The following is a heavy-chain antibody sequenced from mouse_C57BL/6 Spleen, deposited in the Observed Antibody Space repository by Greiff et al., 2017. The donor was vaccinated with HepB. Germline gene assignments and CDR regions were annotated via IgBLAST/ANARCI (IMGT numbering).Heavy chain of an antibody. CDR1: GFSFNTYA. D-gene: IGHD2-3*01. Sequence: EVKLMESGGGLVQPKGSLKLSCAASGFSFNTYAMNWVRQAPGKGLEWVARIRSKSNNYATYYADSVKDRFTISRDDSESMLYLQMNNLKTEDTAMYYCVSYDGWAYWGQGTLVTVSA. V-gene: IGHV10-1*01. CDR2: IRSKSNNYAT. J-gene: IGHJ3*01. CDR3: VSYDGWAY.